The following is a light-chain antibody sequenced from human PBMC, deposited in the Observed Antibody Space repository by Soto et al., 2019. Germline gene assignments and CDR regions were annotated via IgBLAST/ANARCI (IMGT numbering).Light chain of an antibody. V-gene: IGKV1-8*01. CDR2: AAS. J-gene: IGKJ4*01. CDR3: QQYYSYPLT. Sequence: AIRMTQSPSSLSASTGDRVTITCRASQGISSYLAWYQQKPGKAPKLLIYAASTLQSGVPSRFSGSGSGTDFTLTISCLQSEDFATYYCQQYYSYPLTFGGGT. CDR1: QGISSY.